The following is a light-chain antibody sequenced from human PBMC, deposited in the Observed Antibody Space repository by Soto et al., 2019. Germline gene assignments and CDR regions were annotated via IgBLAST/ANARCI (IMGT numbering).Light chain of an antibody. CDR2: GAS. V-gene: IGKV3-20*01. CDR1: QSVSSSY. Sequence: EIVLTQSPGTLSLSPGERATLSCRASQSVSSSYLAWYQQKSGQAPRLLIYGASSRATGIPDRFSGSGSGTDFTLTISRLEPEDFAVYYSQQYGTSLWKFGQGTKVEIK. J-gene: IGKJ1*01. CDR3: QQYGTSLWK.